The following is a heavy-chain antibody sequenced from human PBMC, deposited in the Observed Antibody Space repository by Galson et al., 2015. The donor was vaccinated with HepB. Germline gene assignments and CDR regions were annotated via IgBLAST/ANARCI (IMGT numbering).Heavy chain of an antibody. CDR2: IYYSGST. D-gene: IGHD1-26*01. Sequence: SETLSLTCTVSGGSISSSSYYWGWIRQPPGKGLEWIGSIYYSGSTYYNPSLKSRVTISVDTSKNQFSLKLNSVTAADTAVYYCAGRRLVGATTRRTSAEYFQHWGQGTLVTVSS. V-gene: IGHV4-39*01. CDR1: GGSISSSSYY. CDR3: AGRRLVGATTRRTSAEYFQH. J-gene: IGHJ1*01.